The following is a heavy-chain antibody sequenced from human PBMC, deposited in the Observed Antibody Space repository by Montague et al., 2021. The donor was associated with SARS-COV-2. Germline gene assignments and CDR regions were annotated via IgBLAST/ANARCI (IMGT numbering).Heavy chain of an antibody. CDR2: INDSGST. D-gene: IGHD3-22*01. CDR3: ARGRIEVSMIVVVLTGASYYMDV. J-gene: IGHJ6*03. Sequence: SETRSLTCAVYGGSFSGYYWAWIRQSPGKGLEWIAEINDSGSTNYNFNPSLRSRVTISVDTSKNQFSLKLHSVTAADTAVYYCARGRIEVSMIVVVLTGASYYMDVWGKGTTVTVSS. V-gene: IGHV4-34*01. CDR1: GGSFSGYY.